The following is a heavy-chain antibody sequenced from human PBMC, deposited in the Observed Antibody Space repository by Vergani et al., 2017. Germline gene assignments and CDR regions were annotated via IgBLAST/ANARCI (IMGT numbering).Heavy chain of an antibody. CDR1: GFTFSSYS. Sequence: EVQLVESGGGLVKRGGSLRLSCAASGFTFSSYSMNWVRPAPGKGLEWVSFVSTGTKSQSYAASVKGRVTISRDSAKNSLYLQMDSLRAEDPAVYYCAREYSSTSGRAFDFWGQGTKVTVSS. D-gene: IGHD2-2*01. CDR2: VSTGTKSQ. J-gene: IGHJ3*01. V-gene: IGHV3-21*05. CDR3: AREYSSTSGRAFDF.